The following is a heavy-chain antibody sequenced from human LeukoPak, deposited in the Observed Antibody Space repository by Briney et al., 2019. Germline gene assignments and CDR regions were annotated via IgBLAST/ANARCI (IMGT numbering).Heavy chain of an antibody. CDR2: IYYSGSS. D-gene: IGHD5-12*01. J-gene: IGHJ6*03. CDR1: GGSISSSSHY. V-gene: IGHV4-39*01. CDR3: ARLPAINPYYYYYIDV. Sequence: SETLSLTCAVSGGSISSSSHYWGWIRQAPGKRLECIGTIYYSGSSYYTPSLEGRVTMSVDTSKNEFSLRLSSVTAADTAVYYCARLPAINPYYYYYIDVWGKGTMVTVSS.